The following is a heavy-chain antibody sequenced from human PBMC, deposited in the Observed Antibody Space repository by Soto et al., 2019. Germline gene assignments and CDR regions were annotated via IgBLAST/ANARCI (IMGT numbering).Heavy chain of an antibody. V-gene: IGHV1-2*04. CDR3: ARSGRFDDSSGYSPADY. J-gene: IGHJ4*02. Sequence: GASVKVSCKASGYTFTGYYMHWVRQAPGQGLEWMGWINPNSGGTNYAQKFQDWVTMTRDTSISTAYMELSRLRSDDTAVYYCARSGRFDDSSGYSPADYWGQGTLVTVSS. D-gene: IGHD3-22*01. CDR2: INPNSGGT. CDR1: GYTFTGYY.